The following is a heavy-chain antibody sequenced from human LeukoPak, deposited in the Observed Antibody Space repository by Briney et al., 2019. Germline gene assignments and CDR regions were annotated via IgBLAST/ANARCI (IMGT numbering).Heavy chain of an antibody. V-gene: IGHV1-18*01. Sequence: ASVKVSCKASGYTLTSYGISWVRQAPGQGLEWMGWISAYNGNTNYAQKLQGRVTMTTDTSTSTAYMELRSLRSDDAAVYYCASGSSWRYYFDYWGQGTLVTVSS. CDR1: GYTLTSYG. CDR3: ASGSSWRYYFDY. CDR2: ISAYNGNT. J-gene: IGHJ4*02. D-gene: IGHD6-13*01.